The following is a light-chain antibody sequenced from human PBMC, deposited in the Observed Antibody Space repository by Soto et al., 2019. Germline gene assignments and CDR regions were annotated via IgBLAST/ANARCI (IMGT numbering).Light chain of an antibody. J-gene: IGLJ3*02. CDR2: EVS. V-gene: IGLV2-8*01. CDR1: SSDVGAYKY. Sequence: QSALTQPPSASGSPGQSVTISCTGTSSDVGAYKYVSLYQQYPGKAPKLMIYEVSKRPSGVPDRSSGSKSGNTASLTVSGLHAEDEADYYCTSYVGSNIWVFGGGTKLTVL. CDR3: TSYVGSNIWV.